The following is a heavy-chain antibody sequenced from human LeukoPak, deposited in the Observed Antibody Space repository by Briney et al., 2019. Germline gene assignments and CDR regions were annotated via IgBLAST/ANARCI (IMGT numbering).Heavy chain of an antibody. Sequence: ASVKVSCKASGYTFTSYAMNWVRQAPGQGLEWMGWINTNTGNPAYAQGFTGRFVFSLDTSVSTAYLQISSLKAEDTAVYYCARDLVHDYGDPRHDYWGQGTLVTVSS. CDR2: INTNTGNP. J-gene: IGHJ4*02. CDR3: ARDLVHDYGDPRHDY. V-gene: IGHV7-4-1*02. D-gene: IGHD4-17*01. CDR1: GYTFTSYA.